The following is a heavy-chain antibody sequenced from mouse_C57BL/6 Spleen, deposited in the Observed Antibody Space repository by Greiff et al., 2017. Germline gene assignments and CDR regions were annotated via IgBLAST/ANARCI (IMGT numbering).Heavy chain of an antibody. Sequence: VQLQQPGAELVRPGSSVKLSCKASGYTFTSYWMHWVKQRPIQGLEWIGNIDPSDSDTHYNQKFKDKATLTVDKPSSTAYMQLSSLTSEDSAVYVRARERGGSTPYFDYWGQGTTLTVSS. CDR1: GYTFTSYW. CDR2: IDPSDSDT. CDR3: ARERGGSTPYFDY. J-gene: IGHJ2*01. V-gene: IGHV1-52*01. D-gene: IGHD1-1*01.